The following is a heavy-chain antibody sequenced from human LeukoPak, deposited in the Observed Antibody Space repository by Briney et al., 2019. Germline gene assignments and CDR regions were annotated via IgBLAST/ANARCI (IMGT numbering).Heavy chain of an antibody. D-gene: IGHD4-23*01. J-gene: IGHJ4*02. CDR3: AIGPGGLFNY. CDR1: GFTFSSYW. CDR2: ISSDGSST. V-gene: IGHV3-74*01. Sequence: PGGSLRLSCAASGFTFSSYWMHWVRQAPGKGLVWVSRISSDGSSTSYADSVKGRFTISRDNAKNTLYLQMNTLRADDTAVYYCAIGPGGLFNYWGQGTLVTVSS.